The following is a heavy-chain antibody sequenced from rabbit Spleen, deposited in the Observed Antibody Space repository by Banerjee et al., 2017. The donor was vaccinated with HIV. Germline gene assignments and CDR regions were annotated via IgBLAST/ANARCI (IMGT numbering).Heavy chain of an antibody. J-gene: IGHJ6*01. CDR2: IDTGSSGFT. Sequence: QSLEESGGGLVKPGGTLTLTCTASGIDFSGYYYMCWVRQAPGKGLEWIACIDTGSSGFTYFASWAKGRFTISKTSSTTVTLQMTSLTAADTATYFCARDAGSSFSSYGMDLWGPGTLVTVS. CDR3: ARDAGSSFSSYGMDL. D-gene: IGHD8-1*01. V-gene: IGHV1S40*01. CDR1: GIDFSGYYY.